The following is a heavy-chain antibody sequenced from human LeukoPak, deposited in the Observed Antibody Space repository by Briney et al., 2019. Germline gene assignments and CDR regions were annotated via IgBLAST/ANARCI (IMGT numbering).Heavy chain of an antibody. V-gene: IGHV3-21*01. J-gene: IGHJ3*02. CDR3: AREGGGSLLEAFDI. Sequence: GGSLRLSCVASGFTLTSYSMNWVRQAPGKGLEWVSSIGSSSRSIYYADSVKGRFTISRDNAKNSLYLQMSSLRAEDTAVYYCAREGGGSLLEAFDIWGQGTMVTVAS. CDR2: IGSSSRSI. CDR1: GFTLTSYS. D-gene: IGHD3-3*01.